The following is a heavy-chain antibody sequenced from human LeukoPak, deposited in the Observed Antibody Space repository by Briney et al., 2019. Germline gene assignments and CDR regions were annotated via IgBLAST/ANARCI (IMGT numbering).Heavy chain of an antibody. CDR3: AKERCSGGSCSTTPDY. D-gene: IGHD2-15*01. J-gene: IGHJ4*02. CDR1: GFTFSTYA. Sequence: GRSLRLSCGASGFTFSTYAMSWARQARAKGLEWVSGISCTGYSTYYADSVKGRFTISRDKSKNTLYLQMNSLRADDTAVYYCAKERCSGGSCSTTPDYWGQGTLVTVSS. V-gene: IGHV3-23*01. CDR2: ISCTGYST.